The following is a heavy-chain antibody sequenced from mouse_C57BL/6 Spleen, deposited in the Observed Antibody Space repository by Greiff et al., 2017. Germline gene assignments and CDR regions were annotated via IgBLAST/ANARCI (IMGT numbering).Heavy chain of an antibody. CDR2: IYPGSGNT. V-gene: IGHV1-76*01. D-gene: IGHD2-3*01. CDR3: ARSDDGYYVRYFDV. CDR1: GYTFTDYY. J-gene: IGHJ1*03. Sequence: QVQLQQSGAELVRPGASVKLSCKASGYTFTDYYINWVKQRPGQGLAWIARIYPGSGNTYYNEKFKGKATLTAEKSSSTAYMQLSSLTSEDSAVYFCARSDDGYYVRYFDVWGTGTTVTVSS.